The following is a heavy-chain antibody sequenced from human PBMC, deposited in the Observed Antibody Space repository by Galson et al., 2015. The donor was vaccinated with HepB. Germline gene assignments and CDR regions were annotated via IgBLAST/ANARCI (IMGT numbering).Heavy chain of an antibody. V-gene: IGHV3-66*02. CDR3: ARHSLSTGGYSGYDGYYYYGMDV. D-gene: IGHD5-12*01. CDR1: GFTVSSNY. Sequence: SLRLSCAASGFTVSSNYMSWVRQAPGKGLEWVSVIYSGGSTYYADSVKGRFTISRDNSKNTLYLQMNSLRAEDTAVYYCARHSLSTGGYSGYDGYYYYGMDVWGQGTTVTVSS. J-gene: IGHJ6*02. CDR2: IYSGGST.